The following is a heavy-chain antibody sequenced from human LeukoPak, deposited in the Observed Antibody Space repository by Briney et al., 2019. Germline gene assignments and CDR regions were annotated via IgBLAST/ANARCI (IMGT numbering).Heavy chain of an antibody. CDR3: ARQGTGLDGMDV. CDR1: GGTFSSYA. Sequence: SVNVSCKASGGTFSSYAISWVRQAPGQGLEWMGRIIPILCKSNYAQKFQGRVTITADKSTSTAYMELSSLRSEGTAVYYCARQGTGLDGMDVWGQGTTVTVSS. J-gene: IGHJ6*02. D-gene: IGHD3/OR15-3a*01. CDR2: IIPILCKS. V-gene: IGHV1-69*04.